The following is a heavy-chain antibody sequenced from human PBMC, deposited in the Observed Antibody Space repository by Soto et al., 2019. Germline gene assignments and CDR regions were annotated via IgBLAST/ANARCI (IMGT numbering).Heavy chain of an antibody. J-gene: IGHJ6*02. D-gene: IGHD3-10*01. V-gene: IGHV3-30-3*01. CDR2: ISYDGSNK. CDR3: ARDISLLWFGELGYYGTDV. CDR1: GFTFSSYA. Sequence: QVQLVESGGGVVQPGRSLRLSCAASGFTFSSYAMHWVRQAPGKGLEWVAVISYDGSNKYYADSVKGRFTISRDNSKNTLYLQMNSLRAEDTAVYYCARDISLLWFGELGYYGTDVWGQGTTVTVSS.